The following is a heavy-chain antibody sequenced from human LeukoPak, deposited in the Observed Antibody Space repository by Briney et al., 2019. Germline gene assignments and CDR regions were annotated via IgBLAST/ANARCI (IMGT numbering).Heavy chain of an antibody. V-gene: IGHV3-21*01. CDR2: IISSSSYR. Sequence: GGSLGLSCAASGFTFSSYWMHGVRQAPGKGLEWVSSIISSSSYRYFADSVKGRFTISRDNAKNSLYLQMNSLRAEDTAVYYCARLIAEGFSYYFDYWGQGTLVTVSS. D-gene: IGHD2-15*01. CDR1: GFTFSSYW. CDR3: ARLIAEGFSYYFDY. J-gene: IGHJ4*02.